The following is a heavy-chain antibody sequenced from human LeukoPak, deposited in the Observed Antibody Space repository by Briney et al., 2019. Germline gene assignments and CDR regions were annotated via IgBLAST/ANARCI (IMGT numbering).Heavy chain of an antibody. D-gene: IGHD4-17*01. V-gene: IGHV4-39*07. CDR3: ARRAMTTLDY. CDR2: IYYSGST. Sequence: SETLSLTCTVSGGSISSSSYYWGWIRQPPWKGLEWIGSIYYSGSTYYNPSLKSRVTISVDTSKNQFSLKLSSVTAADTAVYYCARRAMTTLDYWGQGTLVTVSS. CDR1: GGSISSSSYY. J-gene: IGHJ4*02.